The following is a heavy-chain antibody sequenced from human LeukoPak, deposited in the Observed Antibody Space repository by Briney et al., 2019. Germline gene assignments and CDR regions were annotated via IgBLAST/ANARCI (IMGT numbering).Heavy chain of an antibody. CDR3: AILPGYSSSWYEVDY. V-gene: IGHV3-53*01. CDR2: IYSGGST. Sequence: PGGSLRLSCAASGFTVSSNYMSWVRQAPGKGLEWVSVIYSGGSTYYADSVKGRFTISRDNSKNTLYLQMNSLRAEDTAVYYCAILPGYSSSWYEVDYWGQGTLVPVSS. D-gene: IGHD6-13*01. CDR1: GFTVSSNY. J-gene: IGHJ4*02.